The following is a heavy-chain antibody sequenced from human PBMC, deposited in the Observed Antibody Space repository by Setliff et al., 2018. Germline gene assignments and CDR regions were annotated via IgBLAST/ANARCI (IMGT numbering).Heavy chain of an antibody. V-gene: IGHV3-7*01. CDR3: APEGVSGYGYDAFDI. D-gene: IGHD5-12*01. CDR2: IKQDGSVK. Sequence: GGSLRLSCAASGFTFSSYWMNWVRQAPGKGLEWVANIKQDGSVKNYVDSVKGRFSISRDNTKNSLYLQMNSLRAEDTAVYYCAPEGVSGYGYDAFDIWGQGTMVTVSS. J-gene: IGHJ3*02. CDR1: GFTFSSYW.